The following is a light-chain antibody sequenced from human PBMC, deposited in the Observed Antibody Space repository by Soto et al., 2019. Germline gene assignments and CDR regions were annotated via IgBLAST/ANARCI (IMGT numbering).Light chain of an antibody. CDR3: QKYNNWWT. J-gene: IGKJ1*01. CDR1: QSVSSS. Sequence: EIVMTQSPATLSVSPGERATLSCRASQSVSSSLAWYQQKPGQAPRLLIYGASTRATAITARFSGSGSGTEFTLTISSLQSEDFAVYYCQKYNNWWTFGQGTKVDIK. CDR2: GAS. V-gene: IGKV3-15*01.